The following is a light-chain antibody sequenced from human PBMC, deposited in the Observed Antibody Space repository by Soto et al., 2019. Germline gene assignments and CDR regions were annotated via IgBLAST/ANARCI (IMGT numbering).Light chain of an antibody. V-gene: IGKV3-20*01. Sequence: EIVLTQSPGTLSLSPGERATLSCRASQYVSTTFFAWYQHKPGQAPRLLIYGTSNRSTGITDRFSGSESVTDFTLTISRPEPEYVAVYYGQQYGSSPLTFGGETRMEIK. J-gene: IGKJ4*01. CDR3: QQYGSSPLT. CDR2: GTS. CDR1: QYVSTTF.